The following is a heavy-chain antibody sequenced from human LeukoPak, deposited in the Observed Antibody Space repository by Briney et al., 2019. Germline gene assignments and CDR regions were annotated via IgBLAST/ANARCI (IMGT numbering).Heavy chain of an antibody. J-gene: IGHJ4*02. D-gene: IGHD6-13*01. V-gene: IGHV3-33*06. CDR2: IWYDGSLK. CDR1: GFSFFNYG. Sequence: GGSLRLSCAASGFSFFNYGMHWVRQARGKGLDWVAVIWYDGSLKYYPDAVRGRLTISRDNPKNTLYLQMNSLRAEDTAIYYCAKVIQYTASTGTGLDSWGQGTLVTVSS. CDR3: AKVIQYTASTGTGLDS.